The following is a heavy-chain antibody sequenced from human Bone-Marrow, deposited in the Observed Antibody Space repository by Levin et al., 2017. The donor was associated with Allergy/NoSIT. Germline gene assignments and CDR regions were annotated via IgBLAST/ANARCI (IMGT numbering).Heavy chain of an antibody. CDR2: IIPLYGTA. CDR3: ARGSSNWLPTD. J-gene: IGHJ4*02. V-gene: IGHV1-69*13. Sequence: SVKVSCKASGFTFRSSAITWVRQAPGQGLEWMGGIIPLYGTAHYAQKFQGRVTITADESTSTAYMGLSSLGSEDTAVFYCARGSSNWLPTDWGQGTLVTVS. CDR1: GFTFRSSA. D-gene: IGHD1-1*01.